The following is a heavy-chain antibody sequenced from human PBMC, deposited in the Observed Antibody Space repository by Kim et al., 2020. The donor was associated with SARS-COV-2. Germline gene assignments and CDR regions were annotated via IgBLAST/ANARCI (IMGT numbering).Heavy chain of an antibody. CDR2: IYYSGST. Sequence: SETLSLTCTVSGGSVSSGSYYWSWIRQPPGKGLEWIGYIYYSGSTNYNPSLKSRFTISVDTSKNQFSLKLSSVTAADTAVYYCARASYYDFWCTDYWGQGTLVTVSS. CDR3: ARASYYDFWCTDY. D-gene: IGHD3-3*01. J-gene: IGHJ4*02. V-gene: IGHV4-61*01. CDR1: GGSVSSGSYY.